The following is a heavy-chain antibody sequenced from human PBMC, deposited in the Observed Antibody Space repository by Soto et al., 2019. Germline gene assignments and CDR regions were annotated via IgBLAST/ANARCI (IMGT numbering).Heavy chain of an antibody. J-gene: IGHJ3*02. V-gene: IGHV3-48*01. Sequence: GGSLRLSCAASGFTFSSYSMNWVRQAPGKGLEWVSYISSSSSTIYYADSVKGRFTISRDNAKNSLYLQTNSLRAEDTAVYYCARHIGIFGVVTPHNAFDIWGQGTMVTVSS. CDR1: GFTFSSYS. CDR2: ISSSSSTI. CDR3: ARHIGIFGVVTPHNAFDI. D-gene: IGHD3-3*01.